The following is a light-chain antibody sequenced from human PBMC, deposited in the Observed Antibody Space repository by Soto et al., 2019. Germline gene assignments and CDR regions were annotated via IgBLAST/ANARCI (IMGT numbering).Light chain of an antibody. V-gene: IGKV1-39*01. CDR2: AAS. J-gene: IGKJ1*01. CDR3: QQSYSTHWT. CDR1: QSISSY. Sequence: DIQMTQSPSSLSASVGDRVTITCRASQSISSYLNWYQQKPGKAPTLPIYAASSLQSGVPSRFSGSGSGTEFTLTISSLQPEDFATYYCQQSYSTHWTFGQGTKVEIK.